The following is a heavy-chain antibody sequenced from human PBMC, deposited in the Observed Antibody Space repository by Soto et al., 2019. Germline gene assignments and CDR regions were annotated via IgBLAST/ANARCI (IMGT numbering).Heavy chain of an antibody. J-gene: IGHJ6*03. D-gene: IGHD2-2*01. Sequence: GGSLRLSCAASGFTFGSYGMHWVRQAPGKGLEWVAVIWYDGSNKYYADSVKGRFTISRDNSKNTLYLQMNSLRAEDTAVYYCARDAYCSSTSCYADTSYYYYYYMDVWGKGTTVTVSS. CDR3: ARDAYCSSTSCYADTSYYYYYYMDV. CDR1: GFTFGSYG. CDR2: IWYDGSNK. V-gene: IGHV3-33*01.